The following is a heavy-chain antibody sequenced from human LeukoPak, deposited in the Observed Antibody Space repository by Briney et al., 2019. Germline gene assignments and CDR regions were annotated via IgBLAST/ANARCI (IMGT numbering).Heavy chain of an antibody. CDR1: GFSFSSCA. V-gene: IGHV3-23*01. Sequence: GGSLRLSCAASGFSFSSCAMNWVRQAPGKGLEWVSIISVSSISTYYADSVKGRFTISRDNSKNTLYLQMNSLRAEDTAVYYCAKLYSDYDTRDYWGQGTLVTVSS. CDR2: ISVSSIST. J-gene: IGHJ4*02. D-gene: IGHD4-11*01. CDR3: AKLYSDYDTRDY.